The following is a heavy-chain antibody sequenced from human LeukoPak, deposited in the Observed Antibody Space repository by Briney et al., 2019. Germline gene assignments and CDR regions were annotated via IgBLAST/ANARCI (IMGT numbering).Heavy chain of an antibody. V-gene: IGHV3-30*02. CDR1: GFIFSDYG. CDR2: VRSDGSHT. CDR3: ARVQTPYYGGDEIAY. Sequence: GGSLRLSCAASGFIFSDYGIHWVRQAPGKGLEWVSFVRSDGSHTYYADSVKGRFTISRDNSNNILYLQMSSLRAEDTAVYYCARVQTPYYGGDEIAYWGQGTLVTVSS. D-gene: IGHD2-21*01. J-gene: IGHJ4*02.